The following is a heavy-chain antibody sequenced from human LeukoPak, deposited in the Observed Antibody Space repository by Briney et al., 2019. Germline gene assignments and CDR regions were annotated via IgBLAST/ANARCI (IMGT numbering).Heavy chain of an antibody. Sequence: PSETLSLTCTVSGYSISSGYYWGWIRQPPGKGLEWIGSIYHSGRTYYNPSLKSRVTISVDTSKNQFSLKLSSVTAADTAVYYCALRKRNSSGFNWFDPWGQGTLVTVSS. V-gene: IGHV4-38-2*02. CDR3: ALRKRNSSGFNWFDP. CDR1: GYSISSGYY. J-gene: IGHJ5*02. CDR2: IYHSGRT. D-gene: IGHD3-22*01.